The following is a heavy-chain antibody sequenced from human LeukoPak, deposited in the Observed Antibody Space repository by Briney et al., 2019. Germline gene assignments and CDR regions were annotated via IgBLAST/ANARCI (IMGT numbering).Heavy chain of an antibody. V-gene: IGHV1-2*02. D-gene: IGHD2-21*01. Sequence: VKVSCTTSGYTFTDYFMHWVRQAPVQGLEWMGWISPTNGGTNYAQTIQGRVTMTRDTSINTDNMELRRMTSDYTGGYYCASVTWSDCSDFNYWGQGTLVIVSS. CDR1: GYTFTDYF. CDR3: ASVTWSDCSDFNY. J-gene: IGHJ4*02. CDR2: ISPTNGGT.